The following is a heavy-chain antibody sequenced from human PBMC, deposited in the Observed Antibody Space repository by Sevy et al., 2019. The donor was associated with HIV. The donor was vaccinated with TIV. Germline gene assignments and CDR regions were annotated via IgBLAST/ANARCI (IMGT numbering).Heavy chain of an antibody. CDR2: FYLSGSA. CDR3: AREVHFYSSGFSAGMDV. D-gene: IGHD3-10*01. Sequence: SETLSLTCSVSGVSISSHFWSWIRQPPGKGLEWLGYFYLSGSANYHPSLKSRVTISGDTSKNQFSLKLTSVTAADTAVYYCAREVHFYSSGFSAGMDVWGQGTTVTVSS. CDR1: GVSISSHF. V-gene: IGHV4-59*11. J-gene: IGHJ6*02.